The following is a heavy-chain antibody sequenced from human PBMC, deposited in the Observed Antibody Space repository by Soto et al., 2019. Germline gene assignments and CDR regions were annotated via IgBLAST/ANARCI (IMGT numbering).Heavy chain of an antibody. CDR3: AKSQEIGTHFFDS. J-gene: IGHJ4*02. V-gene: IGHV3-13*01. CDR1: GFTFSGFD. CDR2: IGTAGDT. Sequence: HPXGSLKLSCEASGFTFSGFDMHWVRQPTGKGLEWVSSIGTAGDTYYAVPVKGRFTISRDNAKNSLSPQMNSLRAGDMAVYFCAKSQEIGTHFFDSWGQGTQVTVSS. D-gene: IGHD6-13*01.